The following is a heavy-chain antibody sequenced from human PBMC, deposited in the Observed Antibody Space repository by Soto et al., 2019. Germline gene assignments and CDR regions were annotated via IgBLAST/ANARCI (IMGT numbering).Heavy chain of an antibody. Sequence: PGESLKISCAASGFTFSSYAMSWVRQAPGKGLEWVSAISGSGGSTYYADSVKGRFTISRDNSKNTLYLQMNSLRAEDTAVYYCAKDLYSSSSPPLYYYYGMDVRGQGTTVTVSS. J-gene: IGHJ6*02. CDR3: AKDLYSSSSPPLYYYYGMDV. D-gene: IGHD6-6*01. CDR2: ISGSGGST. CDR1: GFTFSSYA. V-gene: IGHV3-23*01.